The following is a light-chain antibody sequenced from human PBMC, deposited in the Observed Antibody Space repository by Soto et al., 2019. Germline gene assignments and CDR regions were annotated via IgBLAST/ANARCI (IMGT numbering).Light chain of an antibody. Sequence: QSALTQPASVSGSPGQSITISCTGTTSDVGGYNYVSWHQQHPGKAPKLIIHEVRYRPSGVSNRFSGSKSGNTASLIISGLQAEDEADYYCSSYASSGTLVFGGGTKLTVL. CDR2: EVR. J-gene: IGLJ3*02. CDR1: TSDVGGYNY. V-gene: IGLV2-14*01. CDR3: SSYASSGTLV.